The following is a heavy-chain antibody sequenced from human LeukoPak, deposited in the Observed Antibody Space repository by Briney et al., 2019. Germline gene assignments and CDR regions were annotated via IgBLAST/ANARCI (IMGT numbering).Heavy chain of an antibody. CDR2: IIPIFGTA. Sequence: ASVKVSCKASGGTFSSYAISWVRQAPGQGLEWMGGIIPIFGTANYAQKFQGRVTITADKSTSTAYMELSSLRSEDTAVYYCAKDATAVAGTVYMDVWGKGTTVTISS. D-gene: IGHD6-13*01. V-gene: IGHV1-69*06. CDR3: AKDATAVAGTVYMDV. J-gene: IGHJ6*03. CDR1: GGTFSSYA.